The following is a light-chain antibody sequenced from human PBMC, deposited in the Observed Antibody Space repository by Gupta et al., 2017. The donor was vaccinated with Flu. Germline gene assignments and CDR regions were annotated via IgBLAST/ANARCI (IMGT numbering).Light chain of an antibody. V-gene: IGLV3-1*01. CDR3: QVWDGNTGV. Sequence: SYDLTQPPSVSVSPGQTASITCSGDKWGDKYACWYQQRPGHSPVLVIYQDNRRPAGIRERFSGSTSGNTATLTISGTQAVDEADYYCQVWDGNTGVFGGGTKLTVL. CDR2: QDN. J-gene: IGLJ3*02. CDR1: KWGDKY.